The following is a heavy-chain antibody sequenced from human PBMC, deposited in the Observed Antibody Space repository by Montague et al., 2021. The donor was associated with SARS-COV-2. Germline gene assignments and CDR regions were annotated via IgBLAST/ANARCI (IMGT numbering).Heavy chain of an antibody. CDR2: INHSGST. CDR3: ARSLDPSGTYYLPY. J-gene: IGHJ4*02. D-gene: IGHD3-10*01. Sequence: SETLSLTCAVYGGSFSGYYWSWIRQPPGKGLEWIGEINHSGSTKYNPSLKSRVTILVDTPKNQFSLKLSSVTAADTAVYYCARSLDPSGTYYLPYWGQGTLVTVSS. CDR1: GGSFSGYY. V-gene: IGHV4-34*01.